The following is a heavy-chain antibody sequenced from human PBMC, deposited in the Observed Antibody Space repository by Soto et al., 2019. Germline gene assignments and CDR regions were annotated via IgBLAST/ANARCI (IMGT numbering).Heavy chain of an antibody. V-gene: IGHV2-26*01. Sequence: QVTLKESGPVLVKPTETLTLTCTVSGFSLSNARMGVSWIRQPPGKALEWLAHIFSTDEKSYSTSLKSRLTITKDTTKSQVVLTMTNMDPADTATYYCARTYSSSWYPPYYYYGMDVW. D-gene: IGHD6-13*01. CDR1: GFSLSNARMG. J-gene: IGHJ6*01. CDR2: IFSTDEK. CDR3: ARTYSSSWYPPYYYYGMDV.